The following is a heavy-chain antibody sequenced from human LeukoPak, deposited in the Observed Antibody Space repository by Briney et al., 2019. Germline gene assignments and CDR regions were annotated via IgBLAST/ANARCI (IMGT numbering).Heavy chain of an antibody. V-gene: IGHV1-2*02. CDR3: ARAPDYYYGSGSYYNVWDY. D-gene: IGHD3-10*01. J-gene: IGHJ4*02. CDR1: GYTFTGYY. Sequence: ASVKVSCKASGYTFTGYYMHWVRQAPGQGLEWMGWINPNSGGTNYAQKFQGRVTMTRDTSISTAYMELSRLRSDDTAVYYCARAPDYYYGSGSYYNVWDYWGQGTLVTVSS. CDR2: INPNSGGT.